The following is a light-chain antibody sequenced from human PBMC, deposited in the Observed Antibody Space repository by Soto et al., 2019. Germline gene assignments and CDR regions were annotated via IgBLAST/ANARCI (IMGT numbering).Light chain of an antibody. Sequence: QSALTQPPSASGSPGQSVTISCTGTSSDVGAYKYVSWYQHHPGKAPKLMIYEVSKRPSGVPDRFSGSKSGNTASLTVSGLQAEDEADYYCSSYAGSNQVFGTWTKVTVL. V-gene: IGLV2-8*01. CDR1: SSDVGAYKY. CDR2: EVS. J-gene: IGLJ1*01. CDR3: SSYAGSNQV.